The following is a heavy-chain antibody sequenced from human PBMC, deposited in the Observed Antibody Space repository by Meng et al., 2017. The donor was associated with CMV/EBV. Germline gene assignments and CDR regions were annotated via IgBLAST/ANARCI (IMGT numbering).Heavy chain of an antibody. Sequence: SVKVSCKASGGTFSSYTISWVRQAPGQGLEWMGRIIPILGIANYAQKFQGRVTITADKSTSTAYMELSSLRSEDTAVYYCARHSPERGYHGMDVWGQGTTVNVSS. V-gene: IGHV1-69*02. D-gene: IGHD3-10*01. J-gene: IGHJ6*02. CDR1: GGTFSSYT. CDR2: IIPILGIA. CDR3: ARHSPERGYHGMDV.